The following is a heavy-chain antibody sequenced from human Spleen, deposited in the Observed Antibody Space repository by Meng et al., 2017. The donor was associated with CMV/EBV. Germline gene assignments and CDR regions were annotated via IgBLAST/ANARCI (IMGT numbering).Heavy chain of an antibody. V-gene: IGHV1-2*02. J-gene: IGHJ6*02. CDR2: INPNSGGT. CDR3: ARDRLIKTFYYYYGMDV. D-gene: IGHD3-9*01. CDR1: GYTFTGYY. Sequence: ASVKVSCKASGYTFTGYYMHWVRQAPGQGLEWMGWINPNSGGTNYAQKFQGRVTMTRDTSISTAYMELSRLRSDDTAVYYCARDRLIKTFYYYYGMDVWGQGTTVTVSS.